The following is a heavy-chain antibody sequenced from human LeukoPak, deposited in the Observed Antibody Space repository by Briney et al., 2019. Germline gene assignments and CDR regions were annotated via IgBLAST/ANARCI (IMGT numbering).Heavy chain of an antibody. CDR2: IYYSGST. Sequence: PSETLSLTCTVSGGSISSSSYYWGWIRQPPGTGLEWIGSIYYSGSTYYNPSLKSRVTISVDTSKNQFSLKLSSVTAADTAVYYCARGRAARYSSSPDYWGQGTLVTVSS. V-gene: IGHV4-39*01. D-gene: IGHD6-6*01. J-gene: IGHJ4*02. CDR1: GGSISSSSYY. CDR3: ARGRAARYSSSPDY.